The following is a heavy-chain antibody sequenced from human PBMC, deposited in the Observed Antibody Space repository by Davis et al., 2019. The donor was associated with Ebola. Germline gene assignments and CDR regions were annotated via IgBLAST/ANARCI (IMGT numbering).Heavy chain of an antibody. CDR3: ERAQDEDILTDPSYGFDD. J-gene: IGHJ4*01. D-gene: IGHD3-9*01. Sequence: ASVKVSCKASGYTFTGYYMHWVRQAPGQGLEWMGWINPNSGSTNYAQKFQGWVTMTRDTSISTAYMELSRLRSDDTAVYYCERAQDEDILTDPSYGFDDWGKGTLVTVSS. V-gene: IGHV1-2*04. CDR2: INPNSGST. CDR1: GYTFTGYY.